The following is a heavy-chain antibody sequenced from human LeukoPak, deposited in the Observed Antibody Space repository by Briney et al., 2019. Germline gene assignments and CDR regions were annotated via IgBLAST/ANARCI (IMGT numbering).Heavy chain of an antibody. V-gene: IGHV1-18*01. Sequence: RASVKVSCKASGYTFTSYGISWVRQAPGQGLEWMGWISAYNGNTNYAQKLQGRVTITADKSTSTAYMELSSLRSEDTAVYYCARGYGSGAGGMDVWGQGTTVTVSS. CDR1: GYTFTSYG. CDR3: ARGYGSGAGGMDV. J-gene: IGHJ6*02. CDR2: ISAYNGNT. D-gene: IGHD3-10*01.